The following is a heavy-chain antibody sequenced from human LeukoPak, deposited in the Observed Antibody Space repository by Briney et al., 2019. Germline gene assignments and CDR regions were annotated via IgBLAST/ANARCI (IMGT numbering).Heavy chain of an antibody. Sequence: ASVKVSCKASGYTFTSYDINWVRQATGQGLEWMGWMNPNSGNTGYAQKFQGRVTMTRSTSISTAYMELSSLRSEDTAVYYCARETGCSSTSCYIRGGGWFDPWGQGTLVTVSS. CDR3: ARETGCSSTSCYIRGGGWFDP. CDR2: MNPNSGNT. J-gene: IGHJ5*02. D-gene: IGHD2-2*02. CDR1: GYTFTSYD. V-gene: IGHV1-8*01.